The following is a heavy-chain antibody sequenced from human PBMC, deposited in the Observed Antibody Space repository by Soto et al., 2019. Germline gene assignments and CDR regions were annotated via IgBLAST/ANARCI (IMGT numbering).Heavy chain of an antibody. Sequence: PSETLSLTCAVSGGSISRYYWSWVRQPPGKGLEWIGNIFYSGRSNYNPSLKSRVTMSLDTSKSQFSLKLTSVTAADTAVYYCARVWTTMDYSGQGTQVTVSS. V-gene: IGHV4-59*01. J-gene: IGHJ4*02. CDR3: ARVWTTMDY. D-gene: IGHD5-18*01. CDR2: IFYSGRS. CDR1: GGSISRYY.